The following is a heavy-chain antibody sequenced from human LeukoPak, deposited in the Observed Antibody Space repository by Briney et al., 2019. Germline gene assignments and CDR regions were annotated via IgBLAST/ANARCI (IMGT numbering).Heavy chain of an antibody. Sequence: SETLSLTCTVSGYSISSGYYWGWIRQPPGKGLEWIGSIYHSGSTYYNPSLKSRVTISVDTSKNQFSLKLSSVNAADTAVYYCARDGGNYWGQGTLVTVSS. J-gene: IGHJ4*02. CDR3: ARDGGNY. CDR2: IYHSGST. CDR1: GYSISSGYY. D-gene: IGHD3-16*01. V-gene: IGHV4-38-2*02.